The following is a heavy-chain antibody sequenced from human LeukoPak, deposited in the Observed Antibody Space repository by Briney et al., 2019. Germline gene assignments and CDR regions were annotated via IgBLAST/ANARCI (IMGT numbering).Heavy chain of an antibody. CDR1: GFTFGTYW. J-gene: IGHJ4*02. V-gene: IGHV3-7*01. CDR3: ARGGRYSYGY. D-gene: IGHD5-18*01. Sequence: GGSLRLSCAASGFTFGTYWMSWVRQAPGKGLEWVANIRQDGRDENYVDSVRGRFTISRDNAKNSLYLQLNSLRAEDTAVYYCARGGRYSYGYWGRGTLVTVSS. CDR2: IRQDGRDE.